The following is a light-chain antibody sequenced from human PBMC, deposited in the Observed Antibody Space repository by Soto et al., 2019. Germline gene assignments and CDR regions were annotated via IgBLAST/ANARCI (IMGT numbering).Light chain of an antibody. V-gene: IGKV1-5*01. CDR1: QGISRW. J-gene: IGKJ1*01. CDR3: QQSNSKSWT. CDR2: DAS. Sequence: DIQMTQSPSTLSASVGDRVTITCRASQGISRWVAWYQQKPGRAPKLLIYDASILESGVPSRFSGSGSGTEFTLTISSLQPRDFANYYCQQSNSKSWTFGQGTRVEIK.